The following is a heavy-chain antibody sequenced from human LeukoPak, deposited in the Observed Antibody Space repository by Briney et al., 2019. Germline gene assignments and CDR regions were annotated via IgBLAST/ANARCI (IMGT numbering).Heavy chain of an antibody. CDR2: IYPGDSDT. V-gene: IGHV5-51*01. CDR1: GYSFTSYW. Sequence: GESLKISCKGSGYSFTSYWIAWVRQMPGKGLEWMGIIYPGDSDTRYSPSFQGQVTISADKSLSTAYLQWSSLKAPDTAMYYFARQGSYFDYWAQGTLVTVSS. CDR3: ARQGSYFDY. J-gene: IGHJ4*02.